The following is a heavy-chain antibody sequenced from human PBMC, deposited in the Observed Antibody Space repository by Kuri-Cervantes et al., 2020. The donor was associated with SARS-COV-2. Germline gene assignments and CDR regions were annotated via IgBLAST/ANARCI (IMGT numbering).Heavy chain of an antibody. J-gene: IGHJ6*02. V-gene: IGHV1-3*01. CDR3: ASLWFPGTNYYYYGMDV. CDR2: INAGNGNT. D-gene: IGHD3-10*01. CDR1: GYTFTSYA. Sequence: ASVKVSCKASGYTFTSYAMHWVRQAPGQRLEWMGWINAGNGNTKYSQKFQGRVTITRDTSASTAYMELSSLRSDDTAVYYCASLWFPGTNYYYYGMDVWGQGTTVTVSS.